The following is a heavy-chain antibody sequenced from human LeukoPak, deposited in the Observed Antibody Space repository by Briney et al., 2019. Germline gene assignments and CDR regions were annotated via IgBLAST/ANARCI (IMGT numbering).Heavy chain of an antibody. CDR1: GGSISSSNW. CDR3: AGQVIAAAGRASWFDP. CDR2: INHSGST. V-gene: IGHV4-4*02. D-gene: IGHD6-25*01. Sequence: PSETLSLTCAVSGGSISSSNWWSWVRQSPGKGLEWIGEINHSGSTNYNPSLKSRVTISVDKSKNQFSLRLISVTAADTALYYCAGQVIAAAGRASWFDPWGQGTLVIVSP. J-gene: IGHJ5*02.